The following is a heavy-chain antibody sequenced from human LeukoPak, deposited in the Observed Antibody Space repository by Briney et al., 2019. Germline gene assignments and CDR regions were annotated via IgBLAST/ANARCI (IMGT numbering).Heavy chain of an antibody. CDR2: IRSKANSYAT. Sequence: GGSLRLSCAASGFTFSGSAMHWVRQASGKGLEWVGRIRSKANSYATAYAASVKGRVTISRDDSKNTAYLQMNSLKTEDTAVYYCTSPDSSGPHWGQGTLVTVSS. J-gene: IGHJ4*02. CDR3: TSPDSSGPH. CDR1: GFTFSGSA. V-gene: IGHV3-73*01. D-gene: IGHD3-22*01.